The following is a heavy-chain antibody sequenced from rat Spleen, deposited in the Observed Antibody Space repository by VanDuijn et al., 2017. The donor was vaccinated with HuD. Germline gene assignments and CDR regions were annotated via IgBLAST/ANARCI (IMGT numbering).Heavy chain of an antibody. Sequence: EVQLVESGGGLVQPGRSLKLSCAASGFTFSNYDMAWVRQAPTKGLEWVASISTGGGNTYYRDSVKGRFTISRDNAKSTLYLHMDSLRSEDTATYYCARRGMVLITTPYYFNYWGQGVMVTVSS. CDR3: ARRGMVLITTPYYFNY. V-gene: IGHV5S23*01. D-gene: IGHD1-12*02. CDR2: ISTGGGNT. CDR1: GFTFSNYD. J-gene: IGHJ2*01.